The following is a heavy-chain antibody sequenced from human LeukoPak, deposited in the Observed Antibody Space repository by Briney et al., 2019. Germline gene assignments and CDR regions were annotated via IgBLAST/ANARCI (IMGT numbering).Heavy chain of an antibody. CDR1: VGSISSSSYD. CDR2: IYYSGST. Sequence: SETLSLTCTVSVGSISSSSYDSGWVRQPPGKGLGWIGSIYYSGSTYYNPSLKSRVTISVDTSKNQFSLKLSSVTAADTAVYYCARFFGFGEFIDYWGQGTLVTVSS. J-gene: IGHJ4*02. CDR3: ARFFGFGEFIDY. D-gene: IGHD3-10*01. V-gene: IGHV4-39*01.